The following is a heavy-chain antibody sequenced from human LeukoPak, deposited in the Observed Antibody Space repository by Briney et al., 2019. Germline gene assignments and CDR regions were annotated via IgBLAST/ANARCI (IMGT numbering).Heavy chain of an antibody. CDR2: ISSSGSTI. D-gene: IGHD2/OR15-2a*01. Sequence: PGGSLRLSCAASGFTFSSYEMNWVRQAPGKGLEWVSYISSSGSTIYYADSVKGRFTISRDNSKNTLYLQVNSLRAEDTAVYYCARDQALYFSYGDYWGQGTLVTVSS. J-gene: IGHJ4*01. CDR1: GFTFSSYE. V-gene: IGHV3-48*03. CDR3: ARDQALYFSYGDY.